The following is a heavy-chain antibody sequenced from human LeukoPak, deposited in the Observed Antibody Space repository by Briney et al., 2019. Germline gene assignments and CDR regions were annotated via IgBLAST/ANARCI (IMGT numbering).Heavy chain of an antibody. CDR1: GFTFSNPW. V-gene: IGHV3-15*01. J-gene: IGHJ3*02. CDR2: IKSKTDGGTT. Sequence: GGSLRLSCAASGFTFSNPWMSWVRQAPGKGLEWVGLIKSKTDGGTTDYAAPVKGRFTISRYDSKNTLYLQMNSLKTEDTAVYFYTTYRSGAFDIWGQGTMVTVSS. CDR3: TTYRSGAFDI. D-gene: IGHD1-26*01.